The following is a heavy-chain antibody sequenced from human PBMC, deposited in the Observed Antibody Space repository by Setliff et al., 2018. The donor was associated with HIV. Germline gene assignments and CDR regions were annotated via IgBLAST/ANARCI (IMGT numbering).Heavy chain of an antibody. CDR2: IIPIFGTA. J-gene: IGHJ4*02. CDR3: ARGRGRYYDSRSYLDY. CDR1: GGTFSSYA. Sequence: SVKVSCKASGGTFSSYAISWVRQAPGQGLEWMGGIIPIFGTANYAQKFQGRVTITADESISTAYMELSGLRSEDTAVYYCARGRGRYYDSRSYLDYWGQGTLVTVSS. V-gene: IGHV1-69*13. D-gene: IGHD3-22*01.